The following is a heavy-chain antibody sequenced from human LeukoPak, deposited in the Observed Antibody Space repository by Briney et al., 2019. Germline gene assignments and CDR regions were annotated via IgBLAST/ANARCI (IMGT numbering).Heavy chain of an antibody. Sequence: ASVKVSCKASGYTFTSYDINWVRQATGQGLEWMGWMNPNSGNTGYAQKFQGRVTITRNTSISTAYMELSSLRSEDTAVYYCARGLTQTFYSYVWGSYRYTDFFDYWGQGTLVTVSS. CDR3: ARGLTQTFYSYVWGSYRYTDFFDY. CDR2: MNPNSGNT. D-gene: IGHD3-16*02. V-gene: IGHV1-8*03. J-gene: IGHJ4*02. CDR1: GYTFTSYD.